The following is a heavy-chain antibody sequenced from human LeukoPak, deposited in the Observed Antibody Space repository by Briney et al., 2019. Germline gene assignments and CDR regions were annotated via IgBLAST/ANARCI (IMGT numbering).Heavy chain of an antibody. V-gene: IGHV4-4*07. CDR1: GGSISGYY. J-gene: IGHJ6*03. CDR2: IYISGST. D-gene: IGHD3-10*01. CDR3: ARLTKNDSGSFRFGKKKRGYMDV. Sequence: SETLSLTCTVSGGSISGYYWNWIRQPAGKGLEWIGRIYISGSTNYNPSLKSRVTMSIDTSKNQFSLKLSSVTAADTAVYYCARLTKNDSGSFRFGKKKRGYMDVWGKGTTVTISS.